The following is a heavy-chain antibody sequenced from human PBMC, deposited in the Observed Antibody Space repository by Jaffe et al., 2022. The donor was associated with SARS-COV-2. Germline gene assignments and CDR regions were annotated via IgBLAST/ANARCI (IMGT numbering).Heavy chain of an antibody. V-gene: IGHV3-21*01. CDR1: GFTFSSYS. D-gene: IGHD3-22*01. Sequence: EVQLVESGGGLVKPGGSLRLSCAASGFTFSSYSMNWVRQAPGKGLEWVSSISSSSSYIYYADSVKGRFTISRDNAKNSLYLQMNSLRAEDTAVYYCARLTHYYDSSGYDDYYYYGMDVWGQGTTVTVSS. J-gene: IGHJ6*02. CDR2: ISSSSSYI. CDR3: ARLTHYYDSSGYDDYYYYGMDV.